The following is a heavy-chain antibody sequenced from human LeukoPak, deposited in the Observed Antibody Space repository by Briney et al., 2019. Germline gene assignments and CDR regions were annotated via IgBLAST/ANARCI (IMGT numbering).Heavy chain of an antibody. CDR1: GFTFSSYG. D-gene: IGHD6-19*01. CDR3: AKDLVAVAGMD. CDR2: IWYDGSNK. Sequence: PGGCLRLSCAASGFTFSSYGMHWVRQAPGKGLEWVAVIWYDGSNKYYADSVKGRFTISRDNSKNTLYLQMNSLRAEDTAVYYCAKDLVAVAGMDWGQGTLVTVSS. J-gene: IGHJ4*02. V-gene: IGHV3-33*06.